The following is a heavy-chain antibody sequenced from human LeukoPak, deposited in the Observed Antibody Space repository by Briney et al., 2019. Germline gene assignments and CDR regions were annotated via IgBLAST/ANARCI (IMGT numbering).Heavy chain of an antibody. Sequence: SQTLSFTCTVSGGSISSGGYYWSWIRQHPGKGLEWIGYIYYSGSTYYNPSLKSRVTISVDTSKNQFSLKLSSVTAADTAVYYCARAGYCSSTSCYQDYWGQGTLVTVSS. J-gene: IGHJ4*02. CDR1: GGSISSGGYY. D-gene: IGHD2-2*03. CDR2: IYYSGST. V-gene: IGHV4-31*03. CDR3: ARAGYCSSTSCYQDY.